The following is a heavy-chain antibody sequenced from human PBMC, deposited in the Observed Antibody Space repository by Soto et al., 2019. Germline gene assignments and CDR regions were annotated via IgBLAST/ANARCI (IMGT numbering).Heavy chain of an antibody. Sequence: QVQLVESGGGVVQPGRSLRLSCAASGFTFSSYGMHWVRQAPGKGLEWVAVIWYDGSNKYYADSVKGRFTISRDNSKNTLYLQMNSLRAEDTAVYYCARGVADYDPVSSIDYWGQGTLVTVSS. D-gene: IGHD4-17*01. V-gene: IGHV3-33*01. J-gene: IGHJ4*02. CDR1: GFTFSSYG. CDR2: IWYDGSNK. CDR3: ARGVADYDPVSSIDY.